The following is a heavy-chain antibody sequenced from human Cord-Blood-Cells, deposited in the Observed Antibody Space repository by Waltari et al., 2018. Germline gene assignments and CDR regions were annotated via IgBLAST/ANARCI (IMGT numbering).Heavy chain of an antibody. Sequence: QVQLQQWGAGLLKPSETLSLTCAVYGGSFSGYYWSWIRQPPGKGLEWIGEINHSGSTNYNPSLKSRVTISGDTSKNQFSLKLSSVTAADTAVYYCARLEKGGSGRLIDYWGQGTLVTVSS. CDR1: GGSFSGYY. CDR3: ARLEKGGSGRLIDY. J-gene: IGHJ4*02. CDR2: INHSGST. V-gene: IGHV4-34*01. D-gene: IGHD3-10*01.